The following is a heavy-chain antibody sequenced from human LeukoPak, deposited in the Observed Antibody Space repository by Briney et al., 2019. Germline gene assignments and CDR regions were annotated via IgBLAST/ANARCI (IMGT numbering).Heavy chain of an antibody. D-gene: IGHD3-22*01. J-gene: IGHJ3*02. CDR2: VSYDGSNK. Sequence: PGRSLRLSCAASGFTFSNYAMHWVRQAPGKGLEWVAFVSYDGSNKHYADSVKGRFTISRDNSKNTLYLQMNSLRPEDTAVYYCAKSTYYYDSSGYYQEPDAFDIWGQGTMVTVSS. CDR3: AKSTYYYDSSGYYQEPDAFDI. CDR1: GFTFSNYA. V-gene: IGHV3-30-3*02.